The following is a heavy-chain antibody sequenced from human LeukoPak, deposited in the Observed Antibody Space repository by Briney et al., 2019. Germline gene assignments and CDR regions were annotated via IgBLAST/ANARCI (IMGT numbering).Heavy chain of an antibody. CDR2: IYHSGSA. CDR3: ARVGVDYSGNILKYFYDY. J-gene: IGHJ4*02. CDR1: GGSISSYQ. Sequence: SETLSLTCTVSGGSISSYQWSWIRQPPGKGLEWIGNIYHSGSANYNPSLTSRVIISEDTSKNQFSLKLSPVIATDTAVYYCARVGVDYSGNILKYFYDYWGQGTLVTVSS. D-gene: IGHD4-23*01. V-gene: IGHV4-59*12.